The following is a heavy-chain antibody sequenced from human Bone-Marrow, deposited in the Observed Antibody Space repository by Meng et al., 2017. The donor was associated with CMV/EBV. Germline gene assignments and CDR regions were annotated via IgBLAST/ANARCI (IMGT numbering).Heavy chain of an antibody. CDR1: GFTFSSYS. Sequence: GESLKISCAASGFTFSSYSMNWVRQAPGKGLEWVSSISSSSSYIYYADSVKGRFTVSRDSAKGSLYLQMNSLRVEDTALYYCTKDLRPGGADVWGQGTTVTVSS. D-gene: IGHD3-10*01. J-gene: IGHJ6*02. CDR3: TKDLRPGGADV. V-gene: IGHV3-21*04. CDR2: ISSSSSYI.